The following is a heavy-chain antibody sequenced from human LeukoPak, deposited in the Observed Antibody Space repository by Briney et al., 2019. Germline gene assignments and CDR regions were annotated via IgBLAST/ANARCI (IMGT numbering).Heavy chain of an antibody. CDR3: AKMADYDILTGPWYYFDY. CDR2: FDPEDGET. CDR1: GSPLPELS. J-gene: IGHJ4*02. D-gene: IGHD3-9*01. Sequence: SVKVSCQVSGSPLPELSMHWVRQAPGKGLEWMGGFDPEDGETIYAQKFQGRVTMTEDTSTDTAYMELSSLRSEDTAVYYCAKMADYDILTGPWYYFDYWGQGTLVTVSS. V-gene: IGHV1-24*01.